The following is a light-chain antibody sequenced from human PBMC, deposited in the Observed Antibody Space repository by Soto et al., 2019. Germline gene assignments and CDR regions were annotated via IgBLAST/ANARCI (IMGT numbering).Light chain of an antibody. V-gene: IGKV3-20*01. Sequence: EIVLTQSPGTLSSSPGERATLSCRASQSVRNNYLAWYQQKPGQPPRFLIYDVSTRAAGIPDRFSGSGSGTHFTLTISRLEPEDFAVYYCQQYGSTPLTFGGGTKVEIE. CDR3: QQYGSTPLT. CDR2: DVS. J-gene: IGKJ4*01. CDR1: QSVRNNY.